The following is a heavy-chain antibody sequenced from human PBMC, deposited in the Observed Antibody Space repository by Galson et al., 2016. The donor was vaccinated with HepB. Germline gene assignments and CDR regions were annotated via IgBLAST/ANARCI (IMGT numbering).Heavy chain of an antibody. CDR3: SRGWSNLDY. D-gene: IGHD3-16*02. V-gene: IGHV4-39*02. J-gene: IGHJ4*02. CDR1: GVSIGTRGYY. Sequence: ETLSLTCTVSGVSIGTRGYYWGWIRQSPERGLEWIATIAHNGYIYYNPSLETRVSVERSADQFSLRLRSATAADTAVYYCSRGWSNLDYWGQGSLVIVSS. CDR2: IAHNGYI.